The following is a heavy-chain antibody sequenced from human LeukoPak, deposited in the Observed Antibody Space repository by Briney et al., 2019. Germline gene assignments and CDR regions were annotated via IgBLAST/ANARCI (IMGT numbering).Heavy chain of an antibody. CDR2: IYYSGST. V-gene: IGHV4-39*07. J-gene: IGHJ5*02. CDR3: ARAGGRSWFDP. CDR1: GGSISSSSYY. Sequence: PSETLSLTCTVSGGSISSSSYYWGWIRQPPGKGPEWIGSIYYSGSTYYNPSLKSRVTISVDTSKNQFSLKLSSVTAADTAVYYCARAGGRSWFDPWGQGTLVTVSS.